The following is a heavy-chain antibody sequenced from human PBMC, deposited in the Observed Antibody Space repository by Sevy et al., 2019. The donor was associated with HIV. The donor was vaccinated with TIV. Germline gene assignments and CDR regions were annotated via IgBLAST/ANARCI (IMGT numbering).Heavy chain of an antibody. J-gene: IGHJ4*02. CDR3: ARARTSDSSGYYRGYFDY. CDR2: IYYSGST. Sequence: SETLSLTCTVSGGSISSGGYYWSWIRQHPGKGLEWIGYIYYSGSTYYNPSLKSRVTISVDTSKNQFSLKLSSVTAADTAVYYCARARTSDSSGYYRGYFDYWGQGTLVTVSS. CDR1: GGSISSGGYY. V-gene: IGHV4-31*03. D-gene: IGHD3-22*01.